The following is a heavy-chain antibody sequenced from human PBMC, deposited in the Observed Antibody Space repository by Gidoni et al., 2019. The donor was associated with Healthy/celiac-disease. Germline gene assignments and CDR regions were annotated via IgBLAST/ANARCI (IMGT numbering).Heavy chain of an antibody. V-gene: IGHV3-30*18. CDR3: AKEDSSSWYRYYYYGMDV. CDR2: ISYDEGNT. CDR1: GFTFSSYG. Sequence: QVQLVESGGGVVQPGRSLRLSCAASGFTFSSYGMHWVRQAPGKGLEWVAVISYDEGNTYYADSVKGRVTISRDNAKNTLYLQMNSLRAEDTAVYYCAKEDSSSWYRYYYYGMDVWGKGTTVTVSS. J-gene: IGHJ6*04. D-gene: IGHD6-13*01.